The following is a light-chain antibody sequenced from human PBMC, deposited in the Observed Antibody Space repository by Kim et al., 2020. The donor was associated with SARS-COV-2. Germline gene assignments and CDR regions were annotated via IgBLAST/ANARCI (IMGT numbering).Light chain of an antibody. CDR3: QQRRSWPLT. CDR1: QSVSSY. V-gene: IGKV3-11*01. J-gene: IGKJ4*01. CDR2: DAS. Sequence: LSAGERATLSCRASQSVSSYLAWYQQKPGQAPRLLIFDASNRATGIPARFSGSGSETDFTLTISSLEPEDFAVYYCQQRRSWPLTFGGGTKVDIK.